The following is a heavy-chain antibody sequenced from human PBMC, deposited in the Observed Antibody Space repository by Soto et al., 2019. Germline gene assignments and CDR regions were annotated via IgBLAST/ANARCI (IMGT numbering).Heavy chain of an antibody. CDR2: NYYSGST. CDR1: GGSISSGDYY. J-gene: IGHJ4*02. V-gene: IGHV4-30-4*01. CDR3: ARFIPGTGSDD. Sequence: PSETLSLTCTVSGGSISSGDYYWSWIRQPPGKGLEWIGYNYYSGSTYYNPSLKSRVTISLDTSKNQFSLKLSSVTAADTAVYYCARFIPGTGSDDWGQGTLVTVSS. D-gene: IGHD1-20*01.